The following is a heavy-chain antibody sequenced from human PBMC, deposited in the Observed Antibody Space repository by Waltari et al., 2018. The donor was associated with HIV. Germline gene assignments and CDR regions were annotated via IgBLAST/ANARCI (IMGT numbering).Heavy chain of an antibody. CDR3: ARGPRRGTVDL. Sequence: QVQLQQWGAGQLKPSETLSLTCGVFGGPFSGYYWSWIRQPPGKGLEWIGEVSHSGGTNYNPSLKSRVIISIDTSNFQFSLNLTSVTAADMGLYYCARGPRRGTVDLWGQGALVTVSS. D-gene: IGHD3-16*01. V-gene: IGHV4-34*02. CDR2: VSHSGGT. CDR1: GGPFSGYY. J-gene: IGHJ5*02.